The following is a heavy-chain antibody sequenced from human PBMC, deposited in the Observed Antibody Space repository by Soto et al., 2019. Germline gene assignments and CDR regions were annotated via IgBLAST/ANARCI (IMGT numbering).Heavy chain of an antibody. J-gene: IGHJ3*02. V-gene: IGHV3-72*01. CDR2: TRNKANSYTT. Sequence: PGGSLRLSCAASGFSFSDHYMDWVRQAPGKGLEWVGRTRNKANSYTTEYAASVKGRFTFSRDDSRNSLYLQMNSLKTEDTAVYYCARVRYNWNYGDAFDIWGQGTMVTVS. CDR3: ARVRYNWNYGDAFDI. D-gene: IGHD1-7*01. CDR1: GFSFSDHY.